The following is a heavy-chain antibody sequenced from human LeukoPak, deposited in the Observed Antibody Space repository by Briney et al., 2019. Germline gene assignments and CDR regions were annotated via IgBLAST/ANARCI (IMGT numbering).Heavy chain of an antibody. J-gene: IGHJ4*02. CDR3: AREEERIAIFGVTNSRSDY. Sequence: SVKVSCKASGGTFSNYAISWVRQAPGQGLEWMGGIMPIFDTADYAQKFQGRITITADESTSTVYMELSSLRSEDTAVYYCAREEERIAIFGVTNSRSDYWGQGTLVTVSS. D-gene: IGHD3-3*01. CDR1: GGTFSNYA. CDR2: IMPIFDTA. V-gene: IGHV1-69*13.